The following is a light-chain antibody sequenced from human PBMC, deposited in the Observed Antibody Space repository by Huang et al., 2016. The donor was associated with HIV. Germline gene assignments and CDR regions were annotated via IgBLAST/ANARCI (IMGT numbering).Light chain of an antibody. V-gene: IGKV3-15*01. CDR1: QSVSNY. CDR2: DAS. J-gene: IGKJ4*01. CDR3: QQYNDWPLT. Sequence: EIVMTQSPATLSVSPGESATLSCRASQSVSNYLAWYQQKPGQAPRRLIYDASTGATGIPARFSGSGSGTEFTLTISSLQSEDSAGYYCQQYNDWPLTFGGGTKVEIK.